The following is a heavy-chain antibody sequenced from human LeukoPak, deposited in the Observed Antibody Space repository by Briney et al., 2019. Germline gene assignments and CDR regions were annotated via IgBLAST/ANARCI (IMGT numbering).Heavy chain of an antibody. CDR2: ISTSGGST. CDR3: AKRDTSALYYFDY. Sequence: GGSLRLSCAASGFTFSSYSMNWVRQAPGKGLEWVSSISTSGGSTYYPDSVKGRFTISRDNSKNTLYLQMNSLRAEDTAVYYCAKRDTSALYYFDYWGQGTLVTVSS. D-gene: IGHD3-22*01. CDR1: GFTFSSYS. J-gene: IGHJ4*02. V-gene: IGHV3-23*01.